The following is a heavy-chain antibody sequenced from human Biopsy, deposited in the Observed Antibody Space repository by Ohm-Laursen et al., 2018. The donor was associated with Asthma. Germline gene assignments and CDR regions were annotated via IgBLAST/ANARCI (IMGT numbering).Heavy chain of an antibody. J-gene: IGHJ5*02. CDR2: INPNSGGT. Sequence: ASVKVSCTASGYTFIGCHIHWMRQAPGQGLEWMGRINPNSGGTNYAQKFQGRVTMTRDTSISTAYMEVSRLRSDDTAVYYCARGQKSAGDRWFDPWGQGTLVIVSS. CDR1: GYTFIGCH. D-gene: IGHD6-13*01. V-gene: IGHV1-2*06. CDR3: ARGQKSAGDRWFDP.